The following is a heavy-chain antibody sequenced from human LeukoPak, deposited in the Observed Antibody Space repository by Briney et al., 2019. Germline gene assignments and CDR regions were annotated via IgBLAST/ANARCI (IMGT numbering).Heavy chain of an antibody. CDR1: GGSISSYY. D-gene: IGHD3-3*01. V-gene: IGHV4-59*01. CDR2: IYYSGST. Sequence: SETLSLTCTVSGGSISSYYWSWIRQPPGKGLEWIGYIYYSGSTNYNPSLKSRVTISVDTSKNQFSLKLSSATAADTAVYYCARENHFGGSSSNWFDPWGQGTLVTVSS. CDR3: ARENHFGGSSSNWFDP. J-gene: IGHJ5*02.